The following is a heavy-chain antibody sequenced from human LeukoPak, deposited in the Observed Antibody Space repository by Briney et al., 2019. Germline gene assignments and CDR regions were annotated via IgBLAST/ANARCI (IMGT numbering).Heavy chain of an antibody. V-gene: IGHV1-69*06. D-gene: IGHD2-15*01. CDR1: GGTFSSYA. CDR2: IIPIFGTA. J-gene: IGHJ5*02. Sequence: ASVKVSCKASGGTFSSYAISWVRQAPGQGLEWMGGIIPIFGTANYAQKFQGRVTITADKSTSTAYMELSSLRSEDTAVYYCAREDIVVVGWFDPWGQGTLVTVSS. CDR3: AREDIVVVGWFDP.